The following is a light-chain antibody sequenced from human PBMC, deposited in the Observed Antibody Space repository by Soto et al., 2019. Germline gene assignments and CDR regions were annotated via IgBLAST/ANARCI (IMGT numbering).Light chain of an antibody. CDR2: QTS. CDR3: HQRQSWPRT. J-gene: IGKJ1*01. V-gene: IGKV3-11*01. Sequence: IVLTQSPATLSSFPGDRVTLPCRASQYINTRLAWYQHRPGQAPRLLIYQTSIRAAGIPARFSASGSGTDFTLTISDVQPEDFALYYCHQRQSWPRTFGQGTKGDIK. CDR1: QYINTR.